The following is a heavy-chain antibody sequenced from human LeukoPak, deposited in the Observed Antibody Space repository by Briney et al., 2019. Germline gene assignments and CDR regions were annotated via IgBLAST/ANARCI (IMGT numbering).Heavy chain of an antibody. D-gene: IGHD1-7*01. V-gene: IGHV3-7*03. CDR3: ARGWNSFWYFDF. J-gene: IGHJ2*01. CDR1: GFTFGKYW. Sequence: PGGSLRLTCVASGFTFGKYWMSWVRQAPGKGLEWVANIKLDGSEKNYVDSVKGRFTISRDNTKNSLYLQMNSLRAEDTAVYYCARGWNSFWYFDFWGRGTQVTVSS. CDR2: IKLDGSEK.